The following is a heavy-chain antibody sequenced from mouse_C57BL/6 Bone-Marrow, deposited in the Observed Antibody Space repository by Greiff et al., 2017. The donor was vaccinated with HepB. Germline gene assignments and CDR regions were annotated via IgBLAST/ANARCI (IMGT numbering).Heavy chain of an antibody. D-gene: IGHD1-1*01. CDR3: TRNYGSSSYDY. V-gene: IGHV5-9-1*02. Sequence: EVKLMESGEGLVKPGGSLKLSCAASGFTFSSYAMSWVRQTPEKRLEWVAYISSGGDYIYYADTVKGRFTISRDNARNTLYLQMSSLKSEDTAMYYCTRNYGSSSYDYWGQGTTLTVSS. J-gene: IGHJ2*01. CDR1: GFTFSSYA. CDR2: ISSGGDYI.